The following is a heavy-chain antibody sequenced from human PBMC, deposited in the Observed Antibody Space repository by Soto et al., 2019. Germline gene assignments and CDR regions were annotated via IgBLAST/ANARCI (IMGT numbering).Heavy chain of an antibody. CDR1: GYTFTSYA. D-gene: IGHD5-12*01. CDR2: INAGNGNT. CDR3: ARGKIVATIYIAVAGPFDY. J-gene: IGHJ4*02. Sequence: VASVKVSCKASGYTFTSYAMHWVRQAPGQRLEWMGWINAGNGNTKYSQKFQGRVTITRDTSASTAYMELSSLRSEDTAVYYCARGKIVATIYIAVAGPFDYWGQGTLVTVSS. V-gene: IGHV1-3*01.